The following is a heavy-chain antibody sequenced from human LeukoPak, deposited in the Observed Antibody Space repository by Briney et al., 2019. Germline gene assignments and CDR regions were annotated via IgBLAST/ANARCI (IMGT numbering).Heavy chain of an antibody. J-gene: IGHJ6*03. CDR1: GFTFNNYW. D-gene: IGHD3-16*01. CDR2: VNPGGSIA. Sequence: GSLRLSCAASGFTFNNYWIHWVRQAPGKGLVWVSRVNPGGSIANFADSVKGRFTISRDNARNTVFLQTSSLTAEDTAVYYCVRGTYHAYYMDVWGKGTTVTVSS. CDR3: VRGTYHAYYMDV. V-gene: IGHV3-74*01.